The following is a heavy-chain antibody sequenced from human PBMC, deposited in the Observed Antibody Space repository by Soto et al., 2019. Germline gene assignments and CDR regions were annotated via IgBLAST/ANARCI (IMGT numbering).Heavy chain of an antibody. J-gene: IGHJ4*02. CDR2: ISWNSGSI. V-gene: IGHV3-9*01. Sequence: PWGSLRLSCAASGFTFDDYAMHWVRQAPGKGLEWVSGISWNSGSIGYADSVKGRFTISRDNAKNSLYLQMNSLRAEDTALYYCAKDKKWLQWYYFDYWGQGTLVTVSS. D-gene: IGHD5-12*01. CDR1: GFTFDDYA. CDR3: AKDKKWLQWYYFDY.